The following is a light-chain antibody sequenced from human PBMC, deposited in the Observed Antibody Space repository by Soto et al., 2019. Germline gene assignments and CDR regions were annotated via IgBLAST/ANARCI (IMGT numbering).Light chain of an antibody. J-gene: IGKJ1*01. CDR1: QGISRC. V-gene: IGKV1-12*01. CDR2: DAS. Sequence: DIQITPSPSSVSASVGDSVTITCRASQGISRCLAWYQHKPGKAPKLLIYDASSLQSGVPSMFSGSGSGTDFTLTINRLQPEDFSHYYCQQSNSFPPWTFGQGTKVEIK. CDR3: QQSNSFPPWT.